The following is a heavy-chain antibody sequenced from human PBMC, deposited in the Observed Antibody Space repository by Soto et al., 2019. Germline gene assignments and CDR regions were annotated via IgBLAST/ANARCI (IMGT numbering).Heavy chain of an antibody. CDR1: GGSISSSSYY. V-gene: IGHV4-39*01. Sequence: QLQLQESGPGLVKPSETLSLTCTVSGGSISSSSYYWGWIRQPPGKGLEWIGSIYYSGSTSYNPSLKRRVTISVDTSKNQFSLKLSSVTAADTAVHYCARHLGVRYYYYMDVWGKGTTVTVSS. J-gene: IGHJ6*03. CDR3: ARHLGVRYYYYMDV. D-gene: IGHD3-3*01. CDR2: IYYSGST.